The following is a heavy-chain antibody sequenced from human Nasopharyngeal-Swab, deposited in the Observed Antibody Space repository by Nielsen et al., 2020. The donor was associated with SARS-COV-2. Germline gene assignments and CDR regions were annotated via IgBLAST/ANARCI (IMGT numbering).Heavy chain of an antibody. J-gene: IGHJ4*02. Sequence: ASVKVSCKASGYTFTSYAMHWVRQAPGQRLEWMGWINAGNGNTKYSQKFQGRVTITRDTSASTAYMELSSLRSEDTAVYYCARSTYYYDGSGYSFDYWGQGTLVTVSS. CDR3: ARSTYYYDGSGYSFDY. CDR1: GYTFTSYA. V-gene: IGHV1-3*01. CDR2: INAGNGNT. D-gene: IGHD3-22*01.